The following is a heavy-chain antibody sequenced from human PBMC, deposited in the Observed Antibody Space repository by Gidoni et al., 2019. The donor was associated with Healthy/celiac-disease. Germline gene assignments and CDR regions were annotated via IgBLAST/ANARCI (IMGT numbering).Heavy chain of an antibody. V-gene: IGHV4-39*01. CDR1: GGSISSSSYY. CDR2: IYYSGST. Sequence: QLQLQESGPGLVKPSETLSLTCTVSGGSISSSSYYWGWIRQPPGKGLEWIGSIYYSGSTYYNPSLKSRVTISVDTSKNQFSLKLSSVTAADTAVYYCARERDGYNSVDYWGQGTLVTVSS. D-gene: IGHD5-12*01. CDR3: ARERDGYNSVDY. J-gene: IGHJ4*02.